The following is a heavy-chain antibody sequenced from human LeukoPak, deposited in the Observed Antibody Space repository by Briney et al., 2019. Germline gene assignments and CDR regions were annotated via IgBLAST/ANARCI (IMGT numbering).Heavy chain of an antibody. J-gene: IGHJ4*02. Sequence: GGSLRLSCAASGFTFSRHAMSWVRQAPGRGLEWVLTIDRSGDDTDYRDSVKGRFTISRDNSKSTLYLQMYSLRAEDTAIYYCAKGGDELDYWGQGTLVTVSS. D-gene: IGHD7-27*01. CDR2: IDRSGDDT. CDR3: AKGGDELDY. CDR1: GFTFSRHA. V-gene: IGHV3-23*01.